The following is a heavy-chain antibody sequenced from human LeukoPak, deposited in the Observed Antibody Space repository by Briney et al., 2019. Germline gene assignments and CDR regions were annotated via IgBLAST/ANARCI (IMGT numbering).Heavy chain of an antibody. J-gene: IGHJ3*01. Sequence: PSETLSLTCTVFGGPITGYYWSWIRQPPGKGLEWIGYVSYRGSTNYNPSLKSRVTISVDTSKNQFSLKLSSVTAADTVVYYCARPYSSNWYDAFHFWGQGTMVTVSS. CDR1: GGPITGYY. CDR3: ARPYSSNWYDAFHF. D-gene: IGHD6-13*01. V-gene: IGHV4-59*01. CDR2: VSYRGST.